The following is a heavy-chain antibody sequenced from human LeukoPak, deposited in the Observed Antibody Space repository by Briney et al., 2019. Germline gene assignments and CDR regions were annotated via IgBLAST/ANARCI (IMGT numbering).Heavy chain of an antibody. Sequence: SQTLSLTCTVSGGSISSGDYYWSWIRQPPGKGLEWIGYIYYSGGTYYNPSLKSRVTISVDTSKNQFSLKLSSVTAADTAVYYCARGDYYGSGSYPDYWGQGTLVTVSS. CDR3: ARGDYYGSGSYPDY. V-gene: IGHV4-30-4*01. CDR2: IYYSGGT. J-gene: IGHJ4*02. CDR1: GGSISSGDYY. D-gene: IGHD3-10*01.